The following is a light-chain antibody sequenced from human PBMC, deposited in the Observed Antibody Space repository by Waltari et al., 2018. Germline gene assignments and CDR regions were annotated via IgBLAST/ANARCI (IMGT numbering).Light chain of an antibody. J-gene: IGKJ3*01. CDR1: RTLFYSSKNRTN. CDR3: QQYYTTPFT. V-gene: IGKV4-1*01. Sequence: DIVMTQSPNSLPVALGERATISCKSSRTLFYSSKNRTNLGWYQQKPGQPPKLLIYWASTRESGVPARFSGSGSGTDFTLTISSLQAEDVAVYYCQQYYTTPFTFGPGTKVEIK. CDR2: WAS.